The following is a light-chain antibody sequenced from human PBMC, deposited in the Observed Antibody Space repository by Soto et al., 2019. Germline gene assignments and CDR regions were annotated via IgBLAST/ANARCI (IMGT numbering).Light chain of an antibody. J-gene: IGLJ1*01. CDR2: DVT. CDR3: SSYTSSSTYV. V-gene: IGLV2-14*03. Sequence: QSALTQPASVSRAPGRSSTISCTGTSSDVGGYNYVSWYQQHPGKAPKLMIYDVTNRPSGVSNRFSGSKSGYTASLTISGLQAEDEADYYCSSYTSSSTYVFGTGTKVTVL. CDR1: SSDVGGYNY.